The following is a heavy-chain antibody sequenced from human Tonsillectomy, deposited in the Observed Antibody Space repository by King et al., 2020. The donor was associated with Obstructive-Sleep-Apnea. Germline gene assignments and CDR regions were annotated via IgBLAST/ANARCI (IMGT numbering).Heavy chain of an antibody. J-gene: IGHJ2*01. CDR3: ARTTPADWYFDL. D-gene: IGHD6-25*01. CDR2: IYYSGST. CDR1: GGSINTYY. Sequence: VQLQESGPGLVKPSETLSLTCTVSGGSINTYYWSWIRQPPGKGLEWIGYIYYSGSTNYNPSLKSRVAISVGTSRNQFSLKLSSVTAADTAVYYCARTTPADWYFDLWGRGTLVTVSS. V-gene: IGHV4-59*01.